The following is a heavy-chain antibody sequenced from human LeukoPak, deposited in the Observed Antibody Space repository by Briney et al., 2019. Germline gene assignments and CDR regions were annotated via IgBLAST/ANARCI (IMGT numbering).Heavy chain of an antibody. Sequence: KSSETLSLTRAVPGGSLSRYYWSWVRQPPGKGLEWVGYIYYSGSTNYNPSLKSRVTISVDTSKNQFSLKLSSVTAADTAVYYCARARGSGRTRFDYWGQGTLVTVSS. D-gene: IGHD3-10*01. J-gene: IGHJ4*02. CDR2: IYYSGST. CDR3: ARARGSGRTRFDY. CDR1: GGSLSRYY. V-gene: IGHV4-59*01.